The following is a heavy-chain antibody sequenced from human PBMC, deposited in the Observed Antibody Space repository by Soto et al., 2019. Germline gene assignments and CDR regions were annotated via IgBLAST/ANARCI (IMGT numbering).Heavy chain of an antibody. V-gene: IGHV3-33*01. CDR1: GFTFSSYG. D-gene: IGHD6-6*01. J-gene: IGHJ4*02. CDR2: IWYDGSNK. CDR3: ARDGSSSDYFDY. Sequence: GGSLRLSCAASGFTFSSYGMHWVRQAPGKGLEWVAVIWYDGSNKYYADSVKGRFTISRDNSKNTLYLQMSSLRAEDTAVYYCARDGSSSDYFDYWGQGTLVTVSS.